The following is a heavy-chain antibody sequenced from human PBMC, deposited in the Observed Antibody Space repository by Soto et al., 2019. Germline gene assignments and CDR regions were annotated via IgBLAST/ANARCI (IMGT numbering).Heavy chain of an antibody. Sequence: QVQLVQSGSEVKKPGSSLKVSCKASGGPFSSNPISWGGQAPEQGLEWMAGIIPIFATVHYAQKFQGRVTITADESTSTAYMELTSLRSEDTAVYFCARGGRGYSSAPRYYFDYWGQGTLVTVSS. CDR3: ARGGRGYSSAPRYYFDY. CDR2: IIPIFATV. J-gene: IGHJ4*02. D-gene: IGHD5-18*01. CDR1: GGPFSSNP. V-gene: IGHV1-69*01.